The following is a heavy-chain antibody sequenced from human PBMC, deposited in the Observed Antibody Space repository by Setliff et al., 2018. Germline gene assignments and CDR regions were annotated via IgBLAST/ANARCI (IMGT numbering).Heavy chain of an antibody. CDR2: IKGQTYRGAT. V-gene: IGHV3-15*07. CDR1: GHPFPNAW. J-gene: IGHJ4*02. D-gene: IGHD4-17*01. Sequence: PGGSLTLSCAASGHPFPNAWLNWVRQAPGKGLEWVGHIKGQTYRGATDYAAPLRGRFTISRDDSKNTVYLQMNSLQVEDTAMYYCARDFMTVTTSDYWGPGTLVTVSS. CDR3: ARDFMTVTTSDY.